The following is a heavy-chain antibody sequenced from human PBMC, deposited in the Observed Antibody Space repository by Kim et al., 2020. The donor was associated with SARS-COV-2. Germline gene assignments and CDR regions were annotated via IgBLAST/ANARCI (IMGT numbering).Heavy chain of an antibody. Sequence: GGSLRLSCATSGFTLSLYSMNWVRQAPGKGLEWVSHISDSSSTTKYADSVKGRFTISRDNTKNSLYLQINSLRAEDTAVYYCVRENYWAFDIWGQGPM. CDR2: ISDSSSTT. CDR1: GFTLSLYS. J-gene: IGHJ3*02. CDR3: VRENYWAFDI. V-gene: IGHV3-48*04. D-gene: IGHD1-7*01.